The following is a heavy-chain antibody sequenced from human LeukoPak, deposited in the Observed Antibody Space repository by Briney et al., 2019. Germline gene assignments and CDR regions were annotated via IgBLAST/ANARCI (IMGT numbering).Heavy chain of an antibody. D-gene: IGHD3-10*01. CDR3: ARGFGAAPNWFDP. CDR2: IYHSGST. Sequence: PSQTLSLTCTVSGGSISSGGYYWSWIRQPPGKGQEWIGYIYHSGSTYYNPSLKSRVTISVDRSKNQFSLKLSSVTAADTAVYYCARGFGAAPNWFDPWGQGTLVTVSS. CDR1: GGSISSGGYY. J-gene: IGHJ5*02. V-gene: IGHV4-30-2*01.